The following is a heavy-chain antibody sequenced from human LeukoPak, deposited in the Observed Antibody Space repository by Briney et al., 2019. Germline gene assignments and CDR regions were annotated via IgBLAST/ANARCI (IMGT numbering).Heavy chain of an antibody. V-gene: IGHV4-39*07. D-gene: IGHD6-13*01. Sequence: SETLSLTCTVSGGSISSSSYYWGWIRQPPGKGLEWIGSIYYSGSTYYNPSLKSRVTISVDTSKNQFSLKLSSVTAADTAVYYCAREAVKYSSSWSPGAHFDYWGQGTLVTVSS. CDR2: IYYSGST. J-gene: IGHJ4*02. CDR3: AREAVKYSSSWSPGAHFDY. CDR1: GGSISSSSYY.